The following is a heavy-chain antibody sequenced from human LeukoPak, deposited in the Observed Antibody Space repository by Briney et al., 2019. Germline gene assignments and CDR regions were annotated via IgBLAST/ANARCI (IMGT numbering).Heavy chain of an antibody. Sequence: PSETLSLTCAVYGGSFRAYYWSWIRQPPGKGLEWIGEINHSGSTNYNPSLKSRVTISVDTSKNQFSLKLSSVTAADTAVYYCARVAVTIFGVVIIPDNWFDPWGQGTLVTVSS. CDR2: INHSGST. D-gene: IGHD3-3*01. CDR3: ARVAVTIFGVVIIPDNWFDP. J-gene: IGHJ5*02. V-gene: IGHV4-34*01. CDR1: GGSFRAYY.